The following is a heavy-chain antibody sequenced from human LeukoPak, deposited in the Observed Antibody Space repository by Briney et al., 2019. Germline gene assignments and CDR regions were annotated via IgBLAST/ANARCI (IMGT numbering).Heavy chain of an antibody. Sequence: GGSLRLSCAASGFTFSSYSMNWVRQAPGKGLEWVSSISSSSSYIYYADSVKGRFTISRDNAKNSLYLQMNSLRAEDTAVYYCARDSTGGWSSMDVWGQGTTVTVSS. CDR1: GFTFSSYS. V-gene: IGHV3-21*01. CDR3: ARDSTGGWSSMDV. CDR2: ISSSSSYI. J-gene: IGHJ6*02. D-gene: IGHD6-19*01.